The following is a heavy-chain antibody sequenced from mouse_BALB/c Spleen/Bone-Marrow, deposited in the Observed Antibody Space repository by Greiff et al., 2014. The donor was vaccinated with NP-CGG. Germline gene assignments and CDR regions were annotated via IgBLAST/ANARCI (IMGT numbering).Heavy chain of an antibody. J-gene: IGHJ4*01. CDR1: GFSLTTYG. Sequence: VKLMESGPGLVAPSQSLSITCTASGFSLTTYGVHWVRQPPGKGLEWLGVIWPDGSTNYNSALMSRLSIRKDNSKSQVFLKMNSLQTDDTAMYYCARITTATGAMDYWGQGTSVTVSS. CDR3: ARITTATGAMDY. CDR2: IWPDGST. D-gene: IGHD1-2*01. V-gene: IGHV2-9*02.